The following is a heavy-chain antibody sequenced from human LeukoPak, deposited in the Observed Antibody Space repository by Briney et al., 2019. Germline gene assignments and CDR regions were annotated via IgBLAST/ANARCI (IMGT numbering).Heavy chain of an antibody. D-gene: IGHD4-17*01. Sequence: GRSLTLSCAASGFTFDSYGMHWVRQAPGKGLEWVAVISYEGSNKYYVDSVKGRFTISRDNSTNTLYLQMNSLRPDDTAVYYCAKDRTYDYGTYDASDIWGPGTMVTVSS. CDR2: ISYEGSNK. J-gene: IGHJ3*02. V-gene: IGHV3-30*18. CDR1: GFTFDSYG. CDR3: AKDRTYDYGTYDASDI.